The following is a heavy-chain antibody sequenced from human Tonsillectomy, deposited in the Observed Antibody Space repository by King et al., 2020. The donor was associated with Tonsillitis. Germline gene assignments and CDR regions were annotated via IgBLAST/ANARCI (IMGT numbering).Heavy chain of an antibody. J-gene: IGHJ3*02. Sequence: VQLVESGGGLVQPGGSLRLSCAASGFTFSSHAMGWVGQAPGKGLEWVLSFVGSGGITYYADSVKGRFTISRANSKKTLYLAMNSLSAEDTAVYYWAKDKKGIGKAFDIWGQGTMVTVSS. CDR1: GFTFSSHA. V-gene: IGHV3-23*04. CDR3: AKDKKGIGKAFDI. CDR2: FVGSGGIT.